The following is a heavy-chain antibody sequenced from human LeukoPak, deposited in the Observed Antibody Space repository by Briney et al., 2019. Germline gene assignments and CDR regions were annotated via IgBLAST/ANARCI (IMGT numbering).Heavy chain of an antibody. CDR2: IYYSGST. V-gene: IGHV4-31*03. CDR1: GGSISSGGYY. Sequence: SQTLSLTCTVSGGSISSGGYYWSWIRQHPGKGLEWIGYIYYSGSTYYNPSLKSRVTISVDTSKNQFSLKLSSVTAADTAVYYCARDGFPYDGQTKKHFQHWGQGTLVTVSS. D-gene: IGHD3-22*01. J-gene: IGHJ1*01. CDR3: ARDGFPYDGQTKKHFQH.